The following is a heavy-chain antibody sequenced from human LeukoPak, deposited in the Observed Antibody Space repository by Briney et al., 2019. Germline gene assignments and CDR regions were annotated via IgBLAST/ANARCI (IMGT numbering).Heavy chain of an antibody. CDR1: GYTFTDYY. V-gene: IGHV1-2*02. Sequence: ASVKVSCKASGYTFTDYYIHWVRQGPGEEFEWMGWITHKSGATKFAQKFQGRVTLTRDTSIRTVYMELSNLISDDTATYYCVSWAGGNSDVASFDYWGQGTLVTVSS. CDR2: ITHKSGAT. J-gene: IGHJ4*02. CDR3: VSWAGGNSDVASFDY. D-gene: IGHD2-21*01.